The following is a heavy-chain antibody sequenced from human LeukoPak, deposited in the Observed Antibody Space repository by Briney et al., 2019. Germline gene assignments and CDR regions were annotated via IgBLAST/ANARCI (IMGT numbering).Heavy chain of an antibody. V-gene: IGHV3-7*03. J-gene: IGHJ4*02. CDR1: GFSFSSYW. CDR3: AKDTWLVAVGIQVFDY. CDR2: IKEDGSEK. Sequence: GGSLRLSCAASGFSFSSYWMSWVRQPPGKGLEWVANIKEDGSEKNYVDSVKGRFTISRDNAKSSVYLQMNSLRAEDTAMYYCAKDTWLVAVGIQVFDYWGQGILVTVSS. D-gene: IGHD6-19*01.